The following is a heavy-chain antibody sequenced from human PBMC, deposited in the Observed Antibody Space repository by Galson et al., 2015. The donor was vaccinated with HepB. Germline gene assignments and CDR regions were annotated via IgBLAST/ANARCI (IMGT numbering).Heavy chain of an antibody. CDR2: VSTLNGNT. CDR3: YYNFMDV. CDR1: GYDFTSHG. Sequence: SVKVSCKASGYDFTSHGVSWARQAPGKGLEWMGWVSTLNGNTNYAQKFHLQMNSLRVEDTGVYYCARGGGRSLDWVSLVAYYNFMDVWGTGTTVTVSS. D-gene: IGHD3-3*01. J-gene: IGHJ6*03. V-gene: IGHV1-18*01.